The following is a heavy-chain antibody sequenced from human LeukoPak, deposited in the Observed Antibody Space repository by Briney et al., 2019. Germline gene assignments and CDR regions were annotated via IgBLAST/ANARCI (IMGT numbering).Heavy chain of an antibody. CDR1: GGTFTSYY. CDR3: ARNWNGSDAFDI. CDR2: INPSGGST. V-gene: IGHV1-46*01. Sequence: ASVKVSCKASGGTFTSYYMHWVRQAPGQGPEWTGIINPSGGSTSYAQKFQGRVTMTRDTSTSTVYMELSSLRSEDTAVYYCARNWNGSDAFDIWGQGTMVTVSS. J-gene: IGHJ3*02. D-gene: IGHD1-1*01.